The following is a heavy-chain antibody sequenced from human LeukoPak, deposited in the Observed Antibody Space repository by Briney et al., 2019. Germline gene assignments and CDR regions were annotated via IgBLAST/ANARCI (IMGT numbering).Heavy chain of an antibody. D-gene: IGHD4-17*01. J-gene: IGHJ4*02. CDR1: GGIFSTYA. CDR2: IIPFFETG. Sequence: SVKVSFKASGGIFSTYAMMWLRQAPGQGLEWLGGIIPFFETGTYAQKFQGRLSITRDESTDTAYMELRSLRSDDTAVYYCARVNGDYGGVLDYWDQGTLVTVSS. CDR3: ARVNGDYGGVLDY. V-gene: IGHV1-69*05.